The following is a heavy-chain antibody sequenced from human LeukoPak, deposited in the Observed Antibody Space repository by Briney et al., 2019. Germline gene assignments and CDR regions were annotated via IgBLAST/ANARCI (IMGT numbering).Heavy chain of an antibody. D-gene: IGHD3-16*01. CDR3: ARGMALGESGSEFDY. CDR2: MNPQNGDT. V-gene: IGHV1-2*02. J-gene: IGHJ4*02. CDR1: GYTVTDYC. Sequence: ASVKVSCKASGYTVTDYCMHWVRQAPGQGREWMGWMNPQNGDTKNAQKFQGRVTMTRDTSITTAYMELSRLRSDDTAVYYCARGMALGESGSEFDYWGQGALVTVSS.